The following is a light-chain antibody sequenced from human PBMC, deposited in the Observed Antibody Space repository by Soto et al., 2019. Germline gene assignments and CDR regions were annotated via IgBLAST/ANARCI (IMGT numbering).Light chain of an antibody. CDR2: EGS. V-gene: IGLV2-23*01. CDR3: CSDAGSPV. J-gene: IGLJ3*02. CDR1: SSDVGSYNL. Sequence: QSVLTQPASVSGSPGQSITISCTGTSSDVGSYNLVSWYQQHPGKAPKLMIYEGSKRPSGVSNRFSGSKSGNTASLTISGLQAEDEADYCCCSDAGSPVFGGGTKVTVL.